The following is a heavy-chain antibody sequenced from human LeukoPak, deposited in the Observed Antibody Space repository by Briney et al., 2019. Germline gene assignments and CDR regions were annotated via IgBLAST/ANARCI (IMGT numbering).Heavy chain of an antibody. CDR2: ISAYNGNT. J-gene: IGHJ4*02. CDR3: AGSGDIVATKSFDY. V-gene: IGHV1-18*01. Sequence: GASVKASCKASGYTFTSYGISWVRQAPGQGLEWMGWISAYNGNTNYAQKFQGRVTMTTDTSTSTAYMELRSLRSDDTAVYYCAGSGDIVATKSFDYWGQGTLVTVSS. CDR1: GYTFTSYG. D-gene: IGHD5-12*01.